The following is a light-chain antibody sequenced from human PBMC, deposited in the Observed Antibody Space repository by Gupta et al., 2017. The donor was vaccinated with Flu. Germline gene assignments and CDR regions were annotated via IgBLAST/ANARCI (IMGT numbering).Light chain of an antibody. V-gene: IGLV1-51*01. CDR1: SANIGNNY. J-gene: IGLJ3*02. CDR3: GVWDSSLRGFWV. CDR2: DND. Sequence: VIITCSGSSANIGNNYVSWYQQVPGTAPKLLIYDNDKRPSGIPDRFSGSKSGTSATLDITGLQTGDEADYYCGVWDSSLRGFWVFGGGTKLTVL.